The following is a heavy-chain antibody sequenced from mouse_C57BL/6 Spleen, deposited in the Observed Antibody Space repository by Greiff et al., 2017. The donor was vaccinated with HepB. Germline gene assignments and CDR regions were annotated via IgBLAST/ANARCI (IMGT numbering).Heavy chain of an antibody. CDR3: TRDGGYYGYFDV. J-gene: IGHJ1*03. V-gene: IGHV5-9-1*02. Sequence: EVKLVESGEGLVKPGGSLKLSCAASGFTFSSYAMSWVRQTPEKRLEWVAYISSGGDYIYYADTVKGRFTISRDNARNTLYLQMSSLKSEDTAMYYCTRDGGYYGYFDVWGTGTTVTVSS. D-gene: IGHD2-2*01. CDR2: ISSGGDYI. CDR1: GFTFSSYA.